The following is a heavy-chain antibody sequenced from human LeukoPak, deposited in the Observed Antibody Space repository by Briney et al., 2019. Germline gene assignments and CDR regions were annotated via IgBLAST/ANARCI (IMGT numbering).Heavy chain of an antibody. CDR1: GYTFTSYG. J-gene: IGHJ4*02. Sequence: ASAKVSCKASGYTFTSYGISWARQAPGQGLEWMGWMSAYNGNTNYAQKLQGRVTMTTDTSTSTAYMELRSLRSDDTAVYYCARTPTIFGVVIVTGGGYFDYWGQGTLVTVSS. D-gene: IGHD3-3*01. V-gene: IGHV1-18*01. CDR3: ARTPTIFGVVIVTGGGYFDY. CDR2: MSAYNGNT.